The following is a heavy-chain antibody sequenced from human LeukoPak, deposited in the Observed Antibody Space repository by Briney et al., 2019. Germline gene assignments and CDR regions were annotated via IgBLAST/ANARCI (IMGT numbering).Heavy chain of an antibody. J-gene: IGHJ4*02. CDR2: ISSSRGNTI. D-gene: IGHD3-9*01. V-gene: IGHV3-11*01. Sequence: GSLRLSCAASGFAFADYYMNWIRQAPGKGLEWVSYISSSRGNTIYYADSVKGRFTISRDNAKNSVYLQMSSLRAEDTAVYYCARRFYNILTGYYNFDYWGQGTQVTVSS. CDR3: ARRFYNILTGYYNFDY. CDR1: GFAFADYY.